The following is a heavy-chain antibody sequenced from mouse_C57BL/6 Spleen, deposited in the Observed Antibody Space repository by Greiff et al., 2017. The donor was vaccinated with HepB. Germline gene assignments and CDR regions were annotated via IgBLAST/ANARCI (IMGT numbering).Heavy chain of an antibody. J-gene: IGHJ4*01. CDR1: GYAFSSSW. CDR2: IYPGDGDT. V-gene: IGHV1-82*01. Sequence: VQLQQSGPELVKPGASVKISCKASGYAFSSSWMNWVKQRPGKGLEWIGRIYPGDGDTNYNGKFKGKATLTADKSSSTAYMQLSSLISEDSAVYFWACYGNFYAMDYWGQGTSVTVSS. D-gene: IGHD2-1*01. CDR3: ACYGNFYAMDY.